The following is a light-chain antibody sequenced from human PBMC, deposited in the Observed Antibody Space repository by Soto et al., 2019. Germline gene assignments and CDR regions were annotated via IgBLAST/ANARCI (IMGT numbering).Light chain of an antibody. Sequence: QSALTQPRSVSGSPGQPVTISCTGTSSDVGGYNYVSWYQQHPGKAPKLMIHDVTKRPSGVPDRFSGSKSGNRASLTISGLQAEDEADYYCCSYAGSYSFDVIFGGGTKLTVL. J-gene: IGLJ2*01. V-gene: IGLV2-11*01. CDR3: CSYAGSYSFDVI. CDR1: SSDVGGYNY. CDR2: DVT.